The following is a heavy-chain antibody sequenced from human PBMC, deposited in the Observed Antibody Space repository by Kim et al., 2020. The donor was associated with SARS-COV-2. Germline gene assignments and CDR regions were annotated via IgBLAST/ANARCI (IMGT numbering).Heavy chain of an antibody. CDR2: IKSKTDGGTT. D-gene: IGHD2-2*01. CDR1: GFTFSNAW. J-gene: IGHJ6*02. CDR3: TSASSTLDYYYGMDV. Sequence: GGSLRLSCAASGFTFSNAWMSWVRQAPGKGLEWVGRIKSKTDGGTTDYAAPVKGRFTISRDDSKNTLYLQMNSLKTEDTAVYYCTSASSTLDYYYGMDVWGQGTTVTVSS. V-gene: IGHV3-15*01.